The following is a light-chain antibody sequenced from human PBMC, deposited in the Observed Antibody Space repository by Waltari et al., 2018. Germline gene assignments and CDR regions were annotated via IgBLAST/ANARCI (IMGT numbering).Light chain of an antibody. CDR2: EGN. CDR1: SGAIGGYNL. Sequence: QSALPQPASVSGSPGPSLTISCTGTSGAIGGYNLVSWYQQHPGKAPKLMIYEGNKRPSGVSNRFSGSKSGNTASLTISGLQAEDEADYYCSSYADSNICVFGSGTKVTVL. J-gene: IGLJ1*01. V-gene: IGLV2-23*01. CDR3: SSYADSNICV.